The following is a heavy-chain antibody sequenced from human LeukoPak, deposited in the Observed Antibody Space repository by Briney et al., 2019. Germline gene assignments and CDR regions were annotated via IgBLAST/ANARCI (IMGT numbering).Heavy chain of an antibody. J-gene: IGHJ4*02. CDR3: ARDRAATGKVDY. CDR2: ISAYNGDT. D-gene: IGHD6-13*01. V-gene: IGHV1-18*01. Sequence: ASVKVSCKAAGYTFVSHGISWVRLAPGQGLEWMGWISAYNGDTKYAQKFQARVTMTTDTSTSTAYMELRGLRSDDTAVYYCARDRAATGKVDYWGQGTLVTVSS. CDR1: GYTFVSHG.